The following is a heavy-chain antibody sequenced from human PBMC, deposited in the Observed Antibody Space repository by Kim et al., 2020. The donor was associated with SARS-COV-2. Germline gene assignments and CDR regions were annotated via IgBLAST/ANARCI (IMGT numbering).Heavy chain of an antibody. J-gene: IGHJ3*02. V-gene: IGHV1-46*01. D-gene: IGHD3-22*01. CDR3: ARGRGVVVMSAFDI. Sequence: AKKFQGRVTMTRDTSTSTVYMELSSLRSEDTAVYYCARGRGVVVMSAFDIWGQGTMVTVSS.